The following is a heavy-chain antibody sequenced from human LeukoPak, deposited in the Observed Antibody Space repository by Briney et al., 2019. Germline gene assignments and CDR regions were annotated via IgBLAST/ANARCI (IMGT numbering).Heavy chain of an antibody. J-gene: IGHJ4*02. CDR2: INHSGST. V-gene: IGHV4-34*01. CDR1: GGSFSGYH. Sequence: SETLSLTCAVYGGSFSGYHWSWIRQPPGKGLEWIGEINHSGSTNYNPSLKSRVTISVDTSKNQFSLKLSSVTAADTAVYYCARGQPGDILTGYSLRFDYWGQGTLVTVSS. D-gene: IGHD3-9*01. CDR3: ARGQPGDILTGYSLRFDY.